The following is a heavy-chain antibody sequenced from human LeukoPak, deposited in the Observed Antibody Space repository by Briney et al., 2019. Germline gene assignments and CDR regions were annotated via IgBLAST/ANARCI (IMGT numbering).Heavy chain of an antibody. V-gene: IGHV3-23*01. CDR1: GFTFRSYA. CDR3: ATSFGPVIAAAGTGAD. J-gene: IGHJ4*02. D-gene: IGHD6-13*01. Sequence: GGSLRLSCAASGFTFRSYAMNWVRQAPGKGLEWVSAISGSGSSTYYADSVKGRFTISRDNSKNTLYLQMNSLRAEDTAVYYCATSFGPVIAAAGTGADWGQGTLVTVSS. CDR2: ISGSGSST.